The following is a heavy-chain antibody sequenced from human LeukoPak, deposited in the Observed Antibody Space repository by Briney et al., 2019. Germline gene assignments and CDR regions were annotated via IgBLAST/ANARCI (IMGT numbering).Heavy chain of an antibody. Sequence: PGGSLRLSCAASGFTVSSNYMYWVRQAPGKGLEWVSVIYSGGNTYYADSVKGRFTISRDTSKNTLYLQMDSLRAEDTAVYYCARLSIAGYDYYGMDVWGQGTTVTVSS. CDR3: ARLSIAGYDYYGMDV. CDR1: GFTVSSNY. J-gene: IGHJ6*02. V-gene: IGHV3-66*01. D-gene: IGHD6-6*01. CDR2: IYSGGNT.